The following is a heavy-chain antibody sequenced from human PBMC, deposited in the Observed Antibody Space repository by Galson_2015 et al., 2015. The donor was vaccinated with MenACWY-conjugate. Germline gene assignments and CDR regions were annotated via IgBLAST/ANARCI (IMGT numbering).Heavy chain of an antibody. V-gene: IGHV3-74*01. CDR3: TKAAARYSTSSAFNWLDP. CDR1: GFTLSNYW. J-gene: IGHJ5*02. Sequence: SLRLSCAASGFTLSNYWMHWVRQAPGKGLEWVSRVNSDGTGTTYADSVKGRFTISRDNAKNTLYLQMNSLRAEDTAIYYCTKAAARYSTSSAFNWLDPWGQGALVTVSS. CDR2: VNSDGTGT. D-gene: IGHD6-6*01.